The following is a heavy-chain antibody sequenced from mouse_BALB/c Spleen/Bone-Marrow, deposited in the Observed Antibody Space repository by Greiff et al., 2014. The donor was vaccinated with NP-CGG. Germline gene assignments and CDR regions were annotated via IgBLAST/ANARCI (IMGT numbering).Heavy chain of an antibody. J-gene: IGHJ2*01. CDR1: GYTFSHYW. CDR2: ILPGTGST. V-gene: IGHV1-9*01. Sequence: VQLQQSGAELMKPGASVKISCKATGYTFSHYWIEWVKQRPGHGLEWIGEILPGTGSTKYNEKFKGKATITADTSSSTAYMQLSSLTSEDSAVFYCTRSLRRYFGYWGQGTTLTVSS. D-gene: IGHD1-2*01. CDR3: TRSLRRYFGY.